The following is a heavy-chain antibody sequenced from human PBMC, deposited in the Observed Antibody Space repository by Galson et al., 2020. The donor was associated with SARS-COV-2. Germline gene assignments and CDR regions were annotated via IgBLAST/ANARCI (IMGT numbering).Heavy chain of an antibody. D-gene: IGHD1-26*01. CDR3: ATGGSYYQGLDP. J-gene: IGHJ5*02. CDR2: FDPEDGET. Sequence: ASVKVSCKVSGYTLTELSMHWVRQAPGKGLEWMGGFDPEDGETIYAQKFQGRVTMTEDTSTDTAYMELSSLRSEDTAVYYCATGGSYYQGLDPWGQGTLVTVSS. V-gene: IGHV1-24*01. CDR1: GYTLTELS.